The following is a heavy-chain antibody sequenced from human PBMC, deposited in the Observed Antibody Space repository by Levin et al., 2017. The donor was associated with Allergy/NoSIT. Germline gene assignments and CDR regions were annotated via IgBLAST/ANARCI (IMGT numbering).Heavy chain of an antibody. CDR1: RFTFSSYA. CDR3: ARGIWNRDYFVDV. J-gene: IGHJ6*03. D-gene: IGHD1-1*01. V-gene: IGHV3-30-3*01. CDR2: ISDDGNNN. Sequence: GGSLRLSCAASRFTFSSYAMHWVRQAPGKGLGWVAFISDDGNNNYYADSVKGRFTISRDNSKNTRGVQMNSLRPEDTAVYYCARGIWNRDYFVDVWGKGTTVTVSS.